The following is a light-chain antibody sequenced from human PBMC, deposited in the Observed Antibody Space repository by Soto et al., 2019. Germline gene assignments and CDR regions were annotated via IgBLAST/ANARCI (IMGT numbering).Light chain of an antibody. CDR1: SSDIGAYDY. V-gene: IGLV2-14*01. J-gene: IGLJ3*02. CDR3: ASWDATLSGWV. Sequence: QSVLTQPASLSGSPGQSITISCTGTSSDIGAYDYVSWFQQHPGKAPKLMISEVNNRPSGVSNRFSVSKSGTSASLAISGLRPEDEADYFCASWDATLSGWVFGGGTTLTVL. CDR2: EVN.